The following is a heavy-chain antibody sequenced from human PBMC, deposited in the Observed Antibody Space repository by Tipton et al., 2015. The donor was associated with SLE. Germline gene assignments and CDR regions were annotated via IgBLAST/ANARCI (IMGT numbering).Heavy chain of an antibody. CDR2: INHSGST. D-gene: IGHD2-2*01. V-gene: IGHV4-34*01. Sequence: TLSLTCAVYGGSFSGYYWGWIRQPPGKGLEWIGEINHSGSTNYNPSLKSRDTISVDTSKNQFSLKLSSVTAADTALYYCARRKWPLVHGGLFDPWGQGTLVTVSS. J-gene: IGHJ5*02. CDR1: GGSFSGYY. CDR3: ARRKWPLVHGGLFDP.